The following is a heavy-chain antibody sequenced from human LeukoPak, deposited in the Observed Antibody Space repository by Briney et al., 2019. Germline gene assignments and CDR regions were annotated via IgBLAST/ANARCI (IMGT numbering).Heavy chain of an antibody. CDR3: ARVLLGGSSIDY. CDR1: GGTFSSYA. V-gene: IGHV1-69*04. Sequence: GASVKVSCKASGGTFSSYAISWVRQAPGQGLEWMGRIIPILGIANYAQKFQGRVTITTDESTSTAYMELSSLRSEDTAVYYCARVLLGGSSIDYWGQGTLVTVSS. CDR2: IIPILGIA. J-gene: IGHJ4*02. D-gene: IGHD1-26*01.